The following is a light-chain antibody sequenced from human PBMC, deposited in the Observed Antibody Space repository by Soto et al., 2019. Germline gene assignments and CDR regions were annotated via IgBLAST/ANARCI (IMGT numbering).Light chain of an antibody. J-gene: IGLJ2*01. CDR2: DVS. V-gene: IGLV2-14*01. CDR3: SSYTSSSKV. Sequence: QSALTQPASVSGSPGQSITISCTGTSSDVGGYNYVSWYQQHPGKAPKLMIYDVSNRPSGVSNRFSGSKSGNTASLTIAVLEAEDEDDYYCSSYTSSSKVFGGGTQLTVL. CDR1: SSDVGGYNY.